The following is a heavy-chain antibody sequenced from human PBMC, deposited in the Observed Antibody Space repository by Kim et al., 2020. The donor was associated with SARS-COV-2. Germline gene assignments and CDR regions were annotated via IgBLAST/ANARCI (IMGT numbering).Heavy chain of an antibody. Sequence: SETLSLTCAVSGGSISSGGYSWSWIRQPPGKGLEWIGYIYHSGSTYYNPSLKSRVTISVDRSKNQFSLKLSSVTAADTAVYYCARVWCSSTSCGMDVWGQGTTVTVSS. D-gene: IGHD2-2*01. CDR1: GGSISSGGYS. V-gene: IGHV4-30-2*01. J-gene: IGHJ6*02. CDR3: ARVWCSSTSCGMDV. CDR2: IYHSGST.